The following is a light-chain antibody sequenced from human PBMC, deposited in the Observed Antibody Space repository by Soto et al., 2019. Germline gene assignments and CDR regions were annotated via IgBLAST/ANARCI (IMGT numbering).Light chain of an antibody. CDR2: AAS. V-gene: IGKV1-6*01. CDR1: QDIRSD. CDR3: LQNNNYPLT. Sequence: AIQMTQSPSSLSASVGDRVTVTCRASQDIRSDVGWYQQKPGQAPKVLMYAASRLHSGVPSRFSSSGSGTNFVLTISSLQPEDVATYYCLQNNNYPLTFGGGTKVDIK. J-gene: IGKJ4*01.